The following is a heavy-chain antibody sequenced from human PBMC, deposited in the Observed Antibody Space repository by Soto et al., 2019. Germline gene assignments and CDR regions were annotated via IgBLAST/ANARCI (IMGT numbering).Heavy chain of an antibody. D-gene: IGHD1-26*01. Sequence: QVQLVESGGGVVQPGRSLRLFCAASGFTFSSYGMHWVRQAPGKGLEWVAVIWYDGSNKYYADSVKGRFTISRDNSKNTLYLQMNSLRAEDTAVYYCARDYSGYLDYWGQGTLVTVSS. CDR3: ARDYSGYLDY. V-gene: IGHV3-33*01. J-gene: IGHJ4*02. CDR2: IWYDGSNK. CDR1: GFTFSSYG.